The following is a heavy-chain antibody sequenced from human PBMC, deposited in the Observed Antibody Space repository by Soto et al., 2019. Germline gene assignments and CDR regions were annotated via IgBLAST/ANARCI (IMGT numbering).Heavy chain of an antibody. CDR3: ARHGGLALAGTFYFDY. CDR2: IHYSGTT. V-gene: IGHV4-39*01. J-gene: IGHJ4*02. Sequence: PSETLSLTCTVSGGSSSSSSYYWGWIRQPPGKGLEWIGSIHYSGTTYHNPSLKSRVTISVDTSKNQFSLRLSSVTAADTAVYYCARHGGLALAGTFYFDYWGQGTLVTVSS. CDR1: GGSSSSSSYY. D-gene: IGHD1-1*01.